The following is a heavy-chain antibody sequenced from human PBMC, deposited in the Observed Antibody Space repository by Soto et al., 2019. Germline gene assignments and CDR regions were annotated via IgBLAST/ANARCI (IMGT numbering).Heavy chain of an antibody. V-gene: IGHV1-18*04. CDR3: ARSRIQLWINWFDP. Sequence: GASVKVSCKASGYTFPSYGISWVRQAPGQGLEWMGWISAYNGNTNYAQKLQGRVTMTTDTSTSTAYMELRSLRSDDTAVYYCARSRIQLWINWFDPWGQGTLVTVSS. J-gene: IGHJ5*02. D-gene: IGHD5-18*01. CDR2: ISAYNGNT. CDR1: GYTFPSYG.